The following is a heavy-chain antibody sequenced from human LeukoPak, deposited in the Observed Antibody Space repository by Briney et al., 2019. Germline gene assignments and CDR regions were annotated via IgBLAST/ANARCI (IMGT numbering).Heavy chain of an antibody. D-gene: IGHD2-15*01. CDR3: ARYCSGGTYYFDY. CDR2: IYYSGST. CDR1: GGSISSGGYY. J-gene: IGHJ4*02. Sequence: PSETLSLTCTVSGGSISSGGYYWGWIRQHPGKGLEWIGYIYYSGSTYYNPSLKSRVTISVDTSKNQFSLKLSSVTAADTAVYYCARYCSGGTYYFDYWGQGTLVTVSS. V-gene: IGHV4-31*03.